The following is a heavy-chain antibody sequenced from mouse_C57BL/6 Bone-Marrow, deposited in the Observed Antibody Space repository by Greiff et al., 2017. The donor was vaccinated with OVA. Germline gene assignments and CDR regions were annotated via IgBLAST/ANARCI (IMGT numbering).Heavy chain of an antibody. J-gene: IGHJ3*01. CDR2: IYPGSGGT. D-gene: IGHD1-1*01. V-gene: IGHV1-54*01. CDR3: TRTGYYGSGCRFAY. Sequence: VQLKQSGAELVRPGTSVKVSCKASGYAFTNYLIEWVKQRPGQGLEWIGVIYPGSGGTNYNEKFKGKAKLTADKSSSTAYMQLSSLTSEDSADYFCTRTGYYGSGCRFAYWGQGTVVTVSA. CDR1: GYAFTNYL.